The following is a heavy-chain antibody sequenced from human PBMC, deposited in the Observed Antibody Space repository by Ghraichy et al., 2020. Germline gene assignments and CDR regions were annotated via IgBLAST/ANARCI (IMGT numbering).Heavy chain of an antibody. D-gene: IGHD2-2*01. CDR1: GFTFSSYG. V-gene: IGHV3-30*18. J-gene: IGHJ4*02. CDR2: ISYDGSNK. Sequence: GESLNISCAASGFTFSSYGMHWVRQAPGKGLEWVAVISYDGSNKYYADSVKGRFTISRDNSKNTLYLQMNSLRAEDTAVYYCAKDSGYCSSTSCYQFDYWGQGTLVTVSS. CDR3: AKDSGYCSSTSCYQFDY.